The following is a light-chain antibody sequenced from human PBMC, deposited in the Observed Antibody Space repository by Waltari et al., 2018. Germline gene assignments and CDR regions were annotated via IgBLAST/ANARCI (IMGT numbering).Light chain of an antibody. V-gene: IGKV1-39*01. Sequence: DIQLIQSPSSLSVSIGDRVTITCGESQNIGINFNWYQLKSGKAPTLLIYAASSLQSGVPSRFRVSGAGREFTLTISSLKPQDFASYYFQQSYRSPRTFDQGSKLEI. CDR2: AAS. J-gene: IGKJ2*01. CDR3: QQSYRSPRT. CDR1: QNIGIN.